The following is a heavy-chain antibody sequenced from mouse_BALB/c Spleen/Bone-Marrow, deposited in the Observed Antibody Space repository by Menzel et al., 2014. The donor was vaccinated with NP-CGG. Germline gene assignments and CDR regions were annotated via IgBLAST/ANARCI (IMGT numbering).Heavy chain of an antibody. J-gene: IGHJ2*01. CDR2: IDPANGNT. CDR1: GFNIKDTY. Sequence: VQLQQSGAELVKPGASVKLSCTASGFNIKDTYMHWVKQRPAQGLEWIGRIDPANGNTKYDPKFQGKATITADTSSNTAYLQLSSLTSEDTAVYYCARFPYDYGGGDYWGQGTTLTVSS. D-gene: IGHD2-4*01. V-gene: IGHV14-3*02. CDR3: ARFPYDYGGGDY.